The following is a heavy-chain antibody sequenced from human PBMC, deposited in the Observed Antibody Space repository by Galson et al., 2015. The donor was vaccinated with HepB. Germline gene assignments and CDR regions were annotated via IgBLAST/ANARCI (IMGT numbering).Heavy chain of an antibody. CDR1: GFTFTSSV. CDR2: IVVGSDNT. CDR3: AAVRYDSSGYYFDY. Sequence: SVKVSCKASGFTFTSSVMQWVRQARGQRLEWIGWIVVGSDNTNYAQKFQERVTITRDMSTSTAYMELSSLRSEDTAVYYCAAVRYDSSGYYFDYWGQGTLVTVSS. J-gene: IGHJ4*02. D-gene: IGHD3-22*01. V-gene: IGHV1-58*02.